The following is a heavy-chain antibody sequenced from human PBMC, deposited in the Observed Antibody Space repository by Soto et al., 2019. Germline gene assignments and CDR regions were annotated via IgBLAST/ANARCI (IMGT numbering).Heavy chain of an antibody. V-gene: IGHV4-59*08. D-gene: IGHD3-9*01. Sequence: PSETLSLTCTVSGGSISSYYWSWIRQPPGKGLEWIGYIYYSGSTNYNPSLKSRVTISVDTSKNQFSLKLSSVTAADTAVYYCARQDYDILTGYAELDYWGQGTLVTVSS. CDR2: IYYSGST. CDR1: GGSISSYY. J-gene: IGHJ4*02. CDR3: ARQDYDILTGYAELDY.